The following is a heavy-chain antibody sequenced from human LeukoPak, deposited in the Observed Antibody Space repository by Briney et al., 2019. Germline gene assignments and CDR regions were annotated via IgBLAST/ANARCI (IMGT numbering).Heavy chain of an antibody. CDR3: ARPEGGYCTNGVCYGPLDY. J-gene: IGHJ4*02. D-gene: IGHD2-8*01. V-gene: IGHV1-18*01. CDR2: ISAYNGNT. Sequence: ASVKVSCKASGYTFTSYGISWVRQAPGQGLEWMAWISAYNGNTNYAQQLQGRVTMTTDTSTSTAYMELRSLRSDDAAVYYCARPEGGYCTNGVCYGPLDYWGQGTLVTVSS. CDR1: GYTFTSYG.